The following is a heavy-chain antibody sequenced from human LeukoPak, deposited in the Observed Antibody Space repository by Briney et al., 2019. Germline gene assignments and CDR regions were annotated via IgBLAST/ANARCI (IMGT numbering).Heavy chain of an antibody. V-gene: IGHV3-7*01. CDR1: GFTFSSYW. CDR3: ARARGGYDLDY. J-gene: IGHJ4*02. CDR2: IKQDGGEK. Sequence: TGGSLRLSCAASGFTFSSYWMSWVRQAPGKGLEWVANIKQDGGEKYYVESVKGRFTISRDNVKNSLYLQMNSLRAEDTAVYYCARARGGYDLDYWGQGTLVTVSS. D-gene: IGHD5-12*01.